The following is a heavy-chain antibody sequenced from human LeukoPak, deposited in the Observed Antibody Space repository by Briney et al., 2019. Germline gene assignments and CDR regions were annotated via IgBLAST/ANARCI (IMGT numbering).Heavy chain of an antibody. D-gene: IGHD4-11*01. V-gene: IGHV4-38-2*02. Sequence: SETLSLTCTVSGYSISSGYYWGWIRQPPGKGLEWIGSIYYSGSTYYNPSLKSLVTISVDTSKNQFSLKLSSVTAADTAVYYCARGGTTDTPNRFDYWVQGTLVTVSS. J-gene: IGHJ4*02. CDR3: ARGGTTDTPNRFDY. CDR2: IYYSGST. CDR1: GYSISSGYY.